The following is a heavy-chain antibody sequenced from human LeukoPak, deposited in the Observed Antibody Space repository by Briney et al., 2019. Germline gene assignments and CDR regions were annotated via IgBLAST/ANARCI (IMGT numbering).Heavy chain of an antibody. V-gene: IGHV4-34*01. D-gene: IGHD5-12*01. CDR1: GGSFSGYY. Sequence: SETLSLTCAVYGGSFSGYYWSWIRQPPGKGLEWIGEINHSGSTNYNPSLKSRVTISVDTSKNQFSLKLSSVTAADTAVYYCARGGIVATISGYFDYWGQGTLVTVSS. J-gene: IGHJ4*02. CDR2: INHSGST. CDR3: ARGGIVATISGYFDY.